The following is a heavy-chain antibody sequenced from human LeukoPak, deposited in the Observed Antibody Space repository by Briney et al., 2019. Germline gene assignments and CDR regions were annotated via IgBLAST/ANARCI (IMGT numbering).Heavy chain of an antibody. V-gene: IGHV4-30-4*07. D-gene: IGHD3-16*02. CDR3: ARGEGYPHLFQH. CDR2: IYYSGST. J-gene: IGHJ1*01. CDR1: GGSISSGGYS. Sequence: PSETLSLTCAVSGGSISSGGYSWSWIRQPPGKGLEWIGYIYYSGSTYYNPSLKSRVTMSVDTSKNQFSLKLSSVTAADTAVYYCARGEGYPHLFQHWGQGTPVIVSS.